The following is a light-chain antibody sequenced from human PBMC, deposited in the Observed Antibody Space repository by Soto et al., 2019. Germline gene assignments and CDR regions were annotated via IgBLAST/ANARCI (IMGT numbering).Light chain of an antibody. J-gene: IGKJ4*01. V-gene: IGKV3D-20*02. Sequence: IVFAPSPGTLSLSPGERAPHSCRASQSVSSSYLAWYQQKPGQAPRLLIYGASSRATGIPDRFSGSGSGTDFTLTISRLEPEDFAIYYCQQREDWPRAFGGGTKVDIK. CDR2: GAS. CDR1: QSVSSSY. CDR3: QQREDWPRA.